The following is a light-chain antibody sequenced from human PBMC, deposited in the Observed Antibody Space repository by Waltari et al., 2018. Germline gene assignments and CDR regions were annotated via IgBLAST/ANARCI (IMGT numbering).Light chain of an antibody. V-gene: IGKV3-15*01. CDR3: QQYNNWPLT. J-gene: IGKJ4*01. CDR2: GAS. Sequence: EIVMTQSPATLSVSPGERATLSCMASQSVSSNLAWYQQKPGQTPRLLIYGASTRATGIPARFSGSGYGTEFTLTISSLQSEDFAVYYCQQYNNWPLTFGGGTKVEIK. CDR1: QSVSSN.